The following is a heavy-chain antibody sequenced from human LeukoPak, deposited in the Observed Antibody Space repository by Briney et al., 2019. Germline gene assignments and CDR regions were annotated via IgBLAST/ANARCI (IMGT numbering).Heavy chain of an antibody. D-gene: IGHD6-19*01. V-gene: IGHV3-30*02. CDR2: IRYDGSNK. CDR3: AKELSSGWSERDY. Sequence: GGSLRLSCAASGFTFSSYGMHWVRQAPGKGLEWVAFIRYDGSNKYYADSVKGRFTISRDNSKNTLYLQMNSLRAEDTAVYYCAKELSSGWSERDYWGQGTLVTVSS. J-gene: IGHJ4*02. CDR1: GFTFSSYG.